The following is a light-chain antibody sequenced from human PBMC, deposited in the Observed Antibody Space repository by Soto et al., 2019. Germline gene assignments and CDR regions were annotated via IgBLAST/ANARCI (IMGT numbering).Light chain of an antibody. Sequence: IVMTQSPATLSVSPGERATLSCRASQSVSRNLAWYQQKPGQAPRLLIYGASIRATGIPARFSGSGSGTDFTLTISSLEPEDFAVYYCQQYGSSPTFGQGTKVDIK. CDR1: QSVSRN. J-gene: IGKJ1*01. CDR3: QQYGSSPT. CDR2: GAS. V-gene: IGKV3-15*01.